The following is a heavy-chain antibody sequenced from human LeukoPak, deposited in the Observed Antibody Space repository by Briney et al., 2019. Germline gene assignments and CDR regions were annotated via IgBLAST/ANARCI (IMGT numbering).Heavy chain of an antibody. CDR2: IHHGGST. J-gene: IGHJ4*02. V-gene: IGHV4-38-2*01. D-gene: IGHD2-21*02. CDR1: AYSISSGYY. CDR3: ATNVTYSFDN. Sequence: PSETPSLTCAVSAYSISSGYYWGWIRQPPGKGLEWIGSIHHGGSTYYNPSLKSRITISIDRSKNQFSLKLNSVTAADSAVYYCATNVTYSFDNWGQGTLVTVSS.